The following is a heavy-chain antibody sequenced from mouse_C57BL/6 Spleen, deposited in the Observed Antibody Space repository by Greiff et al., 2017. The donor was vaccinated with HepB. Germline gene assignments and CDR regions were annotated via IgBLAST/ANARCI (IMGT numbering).Heavy chain of an antibody. CDR1: GYAFSSSW. J-gene: IGHJ2*01. CDR2: IYPGDGDT. D-gene: IGHD1-1*02. CDR3: ARRGGGHFDY. Sequence: QVQLQQSGPELVKPGASVKISCKASGYAFSSSWMNWVKQRPGKGLEWIGRIYPGDGDTNYNGKFKGKATLTADKSSSTAYMQLSSLTSEDSAVYFCARRGGGHFDYWGQGTTLTVSS. V-gene: IGHV1-82*01.